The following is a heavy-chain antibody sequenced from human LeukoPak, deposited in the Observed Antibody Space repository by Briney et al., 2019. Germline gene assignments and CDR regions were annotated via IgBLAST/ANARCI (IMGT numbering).Heavy chain of an antibody. V-gene: IGHV3-9*01. CDR3: ARIAVAGTGDY. CDR1: GFTFDDYA. Sequence: GGSLRLSCAASGFTFDDYAMHWVRQAPGKGLEWVSGISWNSGSIGYADSVKGRFTISRDNAKNSLYLQMNSLRAEDTALYYCARIAVAGTGDYWGQGTLVTVSS. CDR2: ISWNSGSI. J-gene: IGHJ4*02. D-gene: IGHD6-19*01.